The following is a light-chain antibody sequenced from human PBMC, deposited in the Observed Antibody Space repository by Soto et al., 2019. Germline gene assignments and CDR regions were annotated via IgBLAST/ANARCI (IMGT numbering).Light chain of an antibody. V-gene: IGKV3-20*01. Sequence: IVLTQSPATLSLSPGEGATLSCRASQSIFSPYLAWYQQIPGQAPRLLIYSTSTRATGVPDRFSGSGSGTDFTLTIRRLEPGDFAVYYCQHFGNSPYTFGQGTKLESK. CDR3: QHFGNSPYT. CDR2: STS. CDR1: QSIFSPY. J-gene: IGKJ2*01.